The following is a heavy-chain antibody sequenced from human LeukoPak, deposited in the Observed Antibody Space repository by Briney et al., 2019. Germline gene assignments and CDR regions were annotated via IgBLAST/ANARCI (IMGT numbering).Heavy chain of an antibody. D-gene: IGHD6-13*01. V-gene: IGHV3-23*01. CDR1: GFAFGSEA. J-gene: IGHJ4*02. Sequence: GGSLRLSCGVSGFAFGSEAMNWVRQSPARGLEWVASISPGGGTTYYADSVKGRFTISRDNSNNTLYVQMSSLRAEDTAVYYCAKDPLAAAGHSPNDYWGQGTLVTVSS. CDR2: ISPGGGTT. CDR3: AKDPLAAAGHSPNDY.